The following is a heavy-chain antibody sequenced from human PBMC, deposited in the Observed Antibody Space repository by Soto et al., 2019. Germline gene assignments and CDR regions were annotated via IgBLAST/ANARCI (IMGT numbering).Heavy chain of an antibody. CDR2: IYHSGST. CDR3: AREARTLDWYLDL. J-gene: IGHJ2*01. D-gene: IGHD6-6*01. V-gene: IGHV4-38-2*01. CDR1: GYSISTDSY. Sequence: LSLTCAVSGYSISTDSYWGWIRQPPGKGLEWIGSIYHSGSTYYKSSLKSRVTISRDTSRNLFSLKLSSVTAADTAVYYCAREARTLDWYLDLWGRGTLVTVSS.